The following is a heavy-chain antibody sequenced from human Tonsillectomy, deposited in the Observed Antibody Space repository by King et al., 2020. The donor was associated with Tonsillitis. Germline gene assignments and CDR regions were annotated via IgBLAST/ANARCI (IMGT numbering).Heavy chain of an antibody. V-gene: IGHV1-18*04. J-gene: IGHJ6*02. CDR3: ARDRGYSGYYYYYGMDV. D-gene: IGHD5-12*01. CDR2: ISAYNGDS. CDR1: GYTFTSYG. Sequence: VQLVESGAEVKKPGASVKVSCKASGYTFTSYGIGWVRQAPGQGLEWMGWISAYNGDSNYAQKFQGRVTMTTDTSTSTGYMERRRLRSDDTAVYYRARDRGYSGYYYYYGMDVWGQGTTVTVSS.